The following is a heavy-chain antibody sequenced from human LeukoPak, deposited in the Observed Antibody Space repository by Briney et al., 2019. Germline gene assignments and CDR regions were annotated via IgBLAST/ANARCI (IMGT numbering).Heavy chain of an antibody. V-gene: IGHV1-18*01. J-gene: IGHJ4*02. CDR3: ARSPTTVTRGDY. D-gene: IGHD4-17*01. Sequence: ASVKVSCKASGYTSTNYGISWVRQAPGQGLEWMGWINGYNGNTNYAQNLQGRVTMAADTSTNTAYMELRSLRSDDTAMYYCARSPTTVTRGDYWGQGTLVTVSS. CDR1: GYTSTNYG. CDR2: INGYNGNT.